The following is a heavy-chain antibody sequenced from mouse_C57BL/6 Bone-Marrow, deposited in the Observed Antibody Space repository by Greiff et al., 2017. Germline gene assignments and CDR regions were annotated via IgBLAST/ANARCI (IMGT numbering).Heavy chain of an antibody. CDR2: ISSGGDYI. J-gene: IGHJ4*01. CDR3: TRDGLDYYGSSYDAMDY. CDR1: GFTFSSYA. Sequence: EVKLVESGEGLVKPGGSLKLSCAASGFTFSSYAMSWVRQTPEKRLEWVAYISSGGDYIYYADTVKGRFTISRDNARNTLYLQMSSLKSEDTAMYYCTRDGLDYYGSSYDAMDYWGQGTSVTVSS. V-gene: IGHV5-9-1*02. D-gene: IGHD1-1*01.